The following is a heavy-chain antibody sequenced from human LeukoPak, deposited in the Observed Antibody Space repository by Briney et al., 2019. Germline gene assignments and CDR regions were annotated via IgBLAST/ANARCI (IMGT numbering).Heavy chain of an antibody. CDR2: IYSGGST. CDR1: GFTVITNY. CDR3: ARDPYSGNYGNYYYYYMDV. J-gene: IGHJ6*03. V-gene: IGHV3-53*01. Sequence: GGSLRLSCAASGFTVITNYMSWVRQAPRKGLEWVSLIYSGGSTYYADSVKGRFIISRDYSKTPLYLQMNSLRAEDTAVYYCARDPYSGNYGNYYYYYMDVWGKGTTVTISS. D-gene: IGHD1-26*01.